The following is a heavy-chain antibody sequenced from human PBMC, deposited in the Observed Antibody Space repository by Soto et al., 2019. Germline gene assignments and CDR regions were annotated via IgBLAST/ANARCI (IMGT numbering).Heavy chain of an antibody. CDR2: IIPILGIA. V-gene: IGHV1-69*02. D-gene: IGHD5-12*01. CDR1: GGTFSSST. CDR3: ATGKSRYRRDGYI. Sequence: SVKVSCKASGGTFSSSTISWVRQAPGQGLEWMGRIIPILGIANYAQKFQGRVTITADKSTSTAYMELSSLRSEDTAVYYCATGKSRYRRDGYIWGQGTLVTVSS. J-gene: IGHJ4*02.